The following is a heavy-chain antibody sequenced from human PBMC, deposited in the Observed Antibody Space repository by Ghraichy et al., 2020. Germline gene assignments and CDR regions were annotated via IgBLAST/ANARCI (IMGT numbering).Heavy chain of an antibody. J-gene: IGHJ4*02. CDR3: ARSGNRMTYDFWSGYGIPFDY. V-gene: IGHV4-31*03. CDR1: GGSISSGGYY. D-gene: IGHD3-3*01. CDR2: IYYSGST. Sequence: SQTLSLTCTVSGGSISSGGYYWSWIRQHPGKGLEWIGYIYYSGSTYYDPALKSRVTISVDTSKNQFSLKLSSVTAADTAVYYCARSGNRMTYDFWSGYGIPFDYWGQGTLVTVSS.